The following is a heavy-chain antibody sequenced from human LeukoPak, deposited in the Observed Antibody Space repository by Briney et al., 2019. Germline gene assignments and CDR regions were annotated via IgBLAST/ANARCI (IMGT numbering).Heavy chain of an antibody. D-gene: IGHD2/OR15-2a*01. Sequence: PGGSLRLSCAASGFTFTSYYMHWVRQAPGQGLEWMGIINPSGGSTSYAQKFQGRVTMTRDTSTSTVYMELSSLRSEDTAVYYCARDSTSSIFDYWGQRTLVTVSS. CDR1: GFTFTSYY. CDR3: ARDSTSSIFDY. CDR2: INPSGGST. J-gene: IGHJ4*02. V-gene: IGHV1-46*01.